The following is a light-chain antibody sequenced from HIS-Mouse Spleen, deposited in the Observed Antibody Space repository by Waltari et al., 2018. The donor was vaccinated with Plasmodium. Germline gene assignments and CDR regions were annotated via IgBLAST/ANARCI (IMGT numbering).Light chain of an antibody. CDR1: SSDVGGYHH. CDR3: SSYTSSSTHWV. Sequence: QSALTQPASVSGSPGQAITISCPGTSSDVGGYHHVPWYQPHPGKALKLMIYEVSNRPSGVSNRFSGSKSGNTASLTISGLQAEDEADYYCSSYTSSSTHWVFGGGTKLTVL. V-gene: IGLV2-14*01. J-gene: IGLJ3*02. CDR2: EVS.